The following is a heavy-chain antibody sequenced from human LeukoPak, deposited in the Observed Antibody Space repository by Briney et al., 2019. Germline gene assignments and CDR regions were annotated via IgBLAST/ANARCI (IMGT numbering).Heavy chain of an antibody. CDR3: AKKAYCSGGSCYPHAGLDY. CDR1: GFTFSSYA. V-gene: IGHV3-23*01. CDR2: IRISGDST. D-gene: IGHD2-15*01. J-gene: IGHJ4*02. Sequence: GGSLRLSCAPSGFTFSSYAMSWVRQAPGKGLEWVSTIRISGDSTYYADSVKGRFTISRDNSKNTLYLQMNSLRAEDTAVYYCAKKAYCSGGSCYPHAGLDYWGQGTLVTVSS.